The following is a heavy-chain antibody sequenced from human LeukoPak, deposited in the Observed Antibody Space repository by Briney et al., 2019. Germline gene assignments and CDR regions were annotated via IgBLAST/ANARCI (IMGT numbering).Heavy chain of an antibody. Sequence: PGGSLRLSCAASGFTFSSYGMEWVRQAPGKGLEWVSYISSSGSTIYYADSVKGRFTISRDNAKNSLYLQMNSLRAEDTAVYYCASRGRGYSYGLDYWGQGTLDTVSS. CDR3: ASRGRGYSYGLDY. J-gene: IGHJ4*02. CDR2: ISSSGSTI. V-gene: IGHV3-48*04. CDR1: GFTFSSYG. D-gene: IGHD5-18*01.